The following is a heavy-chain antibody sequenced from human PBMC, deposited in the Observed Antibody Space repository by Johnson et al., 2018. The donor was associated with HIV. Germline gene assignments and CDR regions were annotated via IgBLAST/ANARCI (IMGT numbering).Heavy chain of an antibody. V-gene: IGHV3-7*01. Sequence: VQLVESGGDLVQPGGSLRLSCAASGFTFTDYWMSWVRQAPGKGLAWVANIKQDGNEKYYVDSVTGRFTISRDNAKNSLYLQMNSLTADDTAVYYCATESRLDDAFDFWGQGTMVTVSS. CDR2: IKQDGNEK. J-gene: IGHJ3*01. CDR3: ATESRLDDAFDF. CDR1: GFTFTDYW. D-gene: IGHD6-25*01.